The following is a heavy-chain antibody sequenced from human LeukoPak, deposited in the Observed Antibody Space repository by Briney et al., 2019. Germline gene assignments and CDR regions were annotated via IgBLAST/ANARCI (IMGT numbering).Heavy chain of an antibody. CDR3: ARPHCSGGSCYSDAFDI. V-gene: IGHV4-59*08. CDR1: GGSISSYY. Sequence: SETLSLTCTVSGGSISSYYWSWIRQPPGKGLEWIGYIYYSGSTNYNPSLKGRVTISVDTSKNQFSLKLSSVTAADTAVYYCARPHCSGGSCYSDAFDIWGQGTMVTVSS. J-gene: IGHJ3*02. D-gene: IGHD2-15*01. CDR2: IYYSGST.